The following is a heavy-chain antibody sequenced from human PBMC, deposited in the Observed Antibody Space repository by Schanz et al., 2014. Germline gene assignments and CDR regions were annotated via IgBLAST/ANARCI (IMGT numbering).Heavy chain of an antibody. CDR1: GGSMSSFY. Sequence: QVQLQESGPGLVKPSETLSLTCTVSGGSMSSFYWNWIRQPAGKGLEWIGRISTSGSTNYNPSLRSRVSMSIGTSKTPSSLRLSSLTAADTAVYYCATWRGDDSGGHGQFDYWGQGALVTVSS. CDR2: ISTSGST. CDR3: ATWRGDDSGGHGQFDY. J-gene: IGHJ4*02. D-gene: IGHD3-22*01. V-gene: IGHV4-4*07.